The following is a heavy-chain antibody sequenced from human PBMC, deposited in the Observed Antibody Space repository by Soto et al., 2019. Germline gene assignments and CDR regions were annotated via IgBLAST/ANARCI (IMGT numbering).Heavy chain of an antibody. J-gene: IGHJ4*02. D-gene: IGHD3-10*01. V-gene: IGHV4-30-2*01. CDR1: CGSIISGGYS. CDR2: IYHSGST. Sequence: PSETLSLTCAFSCGSIISGGYSWSWIRQPPGKGLEWIGYIYHSGSTYYNPSLKSRVTISVDRSKNQFSLKLSSVTAADTAVYYCARGSPMVRGVVGFDYWGQGTLVTVSS. CDR3: ARGSPMVRGVVGFDY.